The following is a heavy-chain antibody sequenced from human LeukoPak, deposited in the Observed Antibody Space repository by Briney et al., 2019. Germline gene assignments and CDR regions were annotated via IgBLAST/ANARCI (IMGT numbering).Heavy chain of an antibody. CDR3: ARGGGWGDTDTFVF. Sequence: ASVKVSCKASGYTFTAHYMHWVRQAPGQGLEWMGWINLNSGDTNYAQKFQGWVTMTRDTSISTAYMELSRLKSDDTAIYYCARGGGWGDTDTFVFWGQGTMVTVSS. D-gene: IGHD5-18*01. V-gene: IGHV1-2*04. J-gene: IGHJ3*01. CDR1: GYTFTAHY. CDR2: INLNSGDT.